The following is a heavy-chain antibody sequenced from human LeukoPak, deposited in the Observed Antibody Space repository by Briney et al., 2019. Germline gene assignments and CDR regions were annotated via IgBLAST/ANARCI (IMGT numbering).Heavy chain of an antibody. V-gene: IGHV1-18*01. CDR1: GYTFTSYG. CDR3: ARSKSFWSGYYTGFDY. CDR2: ISAYNGNT. J-gene: IGHJ4*02. D-gene: IGHD3-3*01. Sequence: ASVKVSCKASGYTFTSYGICWVRQAPGQGLEWMGWISAYNGNTNYAQKLQGRVTMTTDTSTSTAYMELRSLRSDDTAVYYCARSKSFWSGYYTGFDYWGQGTLVTVSS.